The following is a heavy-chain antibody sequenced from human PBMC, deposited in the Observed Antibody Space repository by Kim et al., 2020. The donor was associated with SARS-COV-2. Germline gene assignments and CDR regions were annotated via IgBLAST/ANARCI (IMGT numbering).Heavy chain of an antibody. CDR3: ARSGGGGAAFDI. CDR2: IYYSGST. Sequence: SETLSLTCTVSGGSISSSSYYWGWIRQPPGKGLEWIGSIYYSGSTYYNPSLKSRVTISVDTSKNQFSLKLSSVTAADTAVYYCARSGGGGAAFDIWGQGT. CDR1: GGSISSSSYY. D-gene: IGHD5-12*01. J-gene: IGHJ3*02. V-gene: IGHV4-39*01.